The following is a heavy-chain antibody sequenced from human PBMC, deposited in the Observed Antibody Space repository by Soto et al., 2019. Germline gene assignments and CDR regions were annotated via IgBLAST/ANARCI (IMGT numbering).Heavy chain of an antibody. V-gene: IGHV3-23*01. Sequence: GGSLRLSCAPSGFTFSSYAMSWVRQAPGKGLEWVSAISGSGGSTYYADSVKGRFTISRDNSKNTLYLQMNSLRAEDTAVYYCAKDSLYDPSNGFDYWGQGTLVTVSS. CDR3: AKDSLYDPSNGFDY. CDR1: GFTFSSYA. D-gene: IGHD5-12*01. CDR2: ISGSGGST. J-gene: IGHJ4*02.